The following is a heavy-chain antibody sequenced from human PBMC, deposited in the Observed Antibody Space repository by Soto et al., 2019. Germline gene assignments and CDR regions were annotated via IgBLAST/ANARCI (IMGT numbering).Heavy chain of an antibody. CDR3: ARSGGIAVAGIYPQNLNYYYYGMDV. CDR1: GYTFTSYG. D-gene: IGHD6-19*01. J-gene: IGHJ6*02. V-gene: IGHV1-18*01. Sequence: ASVKVSCKASGYTFTSYGISWVRQAPGQGLEWMGWISAYNGNTNYAQKLQGRVTMTTDTSTSTAYMELRSLRSDDTAVYYCARSGGIAVAGIYPQNLNYYYYGMDVWGQGTTVTVSS. CDR2: ISAYNGNT.